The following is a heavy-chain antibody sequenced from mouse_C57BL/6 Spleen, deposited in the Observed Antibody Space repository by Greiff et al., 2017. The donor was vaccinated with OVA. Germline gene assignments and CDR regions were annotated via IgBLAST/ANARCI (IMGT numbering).Heavy chain of an antibody. CDR2: INYDGSST. Sequence: EVNVVESEGGLVQPGSSMKLSCTASGFTFSDYYMAWVRQVPEKGLEWVANINYDGSSTYYLDSLKSRFIISRDNAKNILYLQMSSLKSEDTATYYCAREGELYYYGSSYNYAMDYWGQGTSVTVSS. J-gene: IGHJ4*01. CDR3: AREGELYYYGSSYNYAMDY. D-gene: IGHD1-1*01. V-gene: IGHV5-16*01. CDR1: GFTFSDYY.